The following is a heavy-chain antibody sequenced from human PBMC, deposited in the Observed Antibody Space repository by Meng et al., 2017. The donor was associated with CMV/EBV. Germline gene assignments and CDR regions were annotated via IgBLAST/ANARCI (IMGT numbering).Heavy chain of an antibody. V-gene: IGHV3-7*01. J-gene: IGHJ6*02. Sequence: GGSLRLSCAASGFTFSIYWMTWVRQAPGKGLEWVANIKVDGSDKYYVDSVKGRFTISRDNAKNSVYLQMNSLRAEDTAVYYCARDTLSTVTTAPHYGMDVWGQGTTVTVSS. CDR3: ARDTLSTVTTAPHYGMDV. CDR1: GFTFSIYW. D-gene: IGHD4-11*01. CDR2: IKVDGSDK.